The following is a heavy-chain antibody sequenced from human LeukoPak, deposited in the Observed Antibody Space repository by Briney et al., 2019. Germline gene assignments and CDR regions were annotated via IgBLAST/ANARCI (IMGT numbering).Heavy chain of an antibody. V-gene: IGHV1-8*01. CDR1: GYTFTSYD. D-gene: IGHD2-2*01. J-gene: IGHJ6*03. CDR2: MNPNRGNT. Sequence: ASVKVACKASGYTFTSYDINGVRQATGQALEWMGWMNPNRGNTGYAQKFQGRVTMTRNTSISTAYMELSSLRSEDTAVYFCARKGPANYYYYYMDVWGKGTTVTVSS. CDR3: ARKGPANYYYYYMDV.